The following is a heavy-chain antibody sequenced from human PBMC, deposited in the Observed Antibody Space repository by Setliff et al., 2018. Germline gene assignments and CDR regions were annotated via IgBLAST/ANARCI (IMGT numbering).Heavy chain of an antibody. J-gene: IGHJ6*04. D-gene: IGHD3-9*01. Sequence: SETLSLTCSVSGASITSYYWSWIRQPPGKGLEWIAYIHNNGRIKYNPALKSRVTISLDTSKNQFSPNLNSATAADTAVYYCARHALSFDSAWDVWGKGTTVTVSS. CDR2: IHNNGRI. CDR3: ARHALSFDSAWDV. V-gene: IGHV4-59*08. CDR1: GASITSYY.